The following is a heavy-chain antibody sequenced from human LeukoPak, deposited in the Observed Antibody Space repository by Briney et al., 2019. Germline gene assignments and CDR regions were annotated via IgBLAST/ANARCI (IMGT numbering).Heavy chain of an antibody. CDR3: AKTLHYGHHGKFDY. V-gene: IGHV3-23*01. J-gene: IGHJ4*02. CDR2: ISNSGDST. CDR1: GFTFSSYA. D-gene: IGHD4-17*01. Sequence: PGGSLRLSCAASGFTFSSYAMSWVRQAPGKGLEWVSAISNSGDSTYYAESVKGRFTISRDNSKNTLYLQMNSLRAEDTAVYYCAKTLHYGHHGKFDYWGQGTLVTVSS.